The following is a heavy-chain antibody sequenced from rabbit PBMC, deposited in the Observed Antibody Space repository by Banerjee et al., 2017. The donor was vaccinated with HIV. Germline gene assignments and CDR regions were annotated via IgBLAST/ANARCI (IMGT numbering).Heavy chain of an antibody. Sequence: QEHLVESGGGLVQPEGSLTLTCKASGLDFSSSYYMCWVRQAPGKGLEWIACIYAGSSGSTYYASWAKGRFTISKTSSTTVTLQMTSLTAADTATYFCARNDGGGGYLFNLWGQGTLVTVS. CDR3: ARNDGGGGYLFNL. CDR2: IYAGSSGST. J-gene: IGHJ4*01. D-gene: IGHD2-1*01. V-gene: IGHV1S45*01. CDR1: GLDFSSSYY.